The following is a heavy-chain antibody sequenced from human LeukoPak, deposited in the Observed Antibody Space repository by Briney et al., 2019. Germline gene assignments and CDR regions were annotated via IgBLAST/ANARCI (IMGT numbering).Heavy chain of an antibody. J-gene: IGHJ4*02. CDR3: ARVRRVIAAAGRIDY. CDR2: IYYSGST. D-gene: IGHD6-13*01. V-gene: IGHV4-39*07. CDR1: GGSISSSSYY. Sequence: KPSETLSLTCTVSGGSISSSSYYWGWIRQPPGKGLEWIGSIYYSGSTYYNPSLKSRVTISVDTSKNQFSLKLSSVTAADTAVYYCARVRRVIAAAGRIDYWGQGTLVTVSS.